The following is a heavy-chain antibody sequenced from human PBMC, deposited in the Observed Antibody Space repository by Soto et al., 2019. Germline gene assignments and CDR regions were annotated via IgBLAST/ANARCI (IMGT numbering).Heavy chain of an antibody. CDR3: ARGGDGSGSESVFDI. CDR2: IDPSDSYT. J-gene: IGHJ3*02. D-gene: IGHD3-22*01. CDR1: GYSFTSYW. Sequence: PGESLKISCKGSGYSFTSYWISWVRQMPGKGLEWMGRIDPSDSYTNYSPSFQGHVTISADKSISTAYLQWSSLKFEDTAVYYCARGGDGSGSESVFDIWGQGTMVTVSS. V-gene: IGHV5-10-1*01.